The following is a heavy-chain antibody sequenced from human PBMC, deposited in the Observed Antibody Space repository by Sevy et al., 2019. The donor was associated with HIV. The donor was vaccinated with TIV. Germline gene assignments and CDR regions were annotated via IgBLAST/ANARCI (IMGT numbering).Heavy chain of an antibody. Sequence: GGSLRLSCAASGFTFSSYDIHWVRQAPGKGLEWVAIISYAGSYRYYADSVRGRFSMSRDNSKNTMYLQMSGLSAEDTAVYYCAKNRPPRGSYFSIYGMDVWGRGTTVTVSS. V-gene: IGHV3-30*18. CDR1: GFTFSSYD. J-gene: IGHJ6*02. D-gene: IGHD3-16*01. CDR3: AKNRPPRGSYFSIYGMDV. CDR2: ISYAGSYR.